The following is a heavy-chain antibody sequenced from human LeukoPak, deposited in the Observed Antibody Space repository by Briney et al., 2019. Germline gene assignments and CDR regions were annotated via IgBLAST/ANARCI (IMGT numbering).Heavy chain of an antibody. V-gene: IGHV3-30*02. CDR2: IRYDGSHK. J-gene: IGHJ4*02. Sequence: GGSLRLSCAASGFTFSSYGMHWVRQAPGKGLEWVSFIRYDGSHKYYADSVKGRFTISRDNSKNTLYLQMSSLRPEDTAVYYCARDTPHYYGSGSCDYWGQGTLVTVSS. CDR3: ARDTPHYYGSGSCDY. D-gene: IGHD3-10*01. CDR1: GFTFSSYG.